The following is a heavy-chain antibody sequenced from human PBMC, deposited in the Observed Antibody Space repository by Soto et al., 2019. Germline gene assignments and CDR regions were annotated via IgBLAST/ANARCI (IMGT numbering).Heavy chain of an antibody. D-gene: IGHD1-1*01. Sequence: QLQLQESGPGLVKPSETLSLTCTVSGGSIRSSNYYWAWVRQPPGKGLEWIANIYYSGDTYFHPSLRNRLTVSVDTSKNQFSLTLSSLTAADTAMYYCASLQVPGNFDYWGQGTLVTVSS. V-gene: IGHV4-39*01. J-gene: IGHJ4*02. CDR3: ASLQVPGNFDY. CDR1: GGSIRSSNYY. CDR2: IYYSGDT.